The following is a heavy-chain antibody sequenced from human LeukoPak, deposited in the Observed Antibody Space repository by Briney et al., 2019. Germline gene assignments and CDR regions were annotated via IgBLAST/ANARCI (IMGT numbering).Heavy chain of an antibody. CDR1: GGSFSGYY. Sequence: SETLSLTCAVYGGSFSGYYWSWIRQPPGKGLEWIGEINHSGSTNYNPSLKSRVTISVDTSKNQFSLKLSSVTAADTAVYYCARARVTPHRGLDYWGQGTLVTVSS. CDR2: INHSGST. J-gene: IGHJ4*02. D-gene: IGHD4-17*01. V-gene: IGHV4-34*01. CDR3: ARARVTPHRGLDY.